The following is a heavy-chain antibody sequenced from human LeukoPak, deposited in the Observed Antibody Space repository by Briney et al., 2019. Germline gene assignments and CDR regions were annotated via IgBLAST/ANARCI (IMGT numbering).Heavy chain of an antibody. CDR3: ARDPLSPSNYYDKRPDAFDI. J-gene: IGHJ3*02. Sequence: GGSLRLSCAASGFTFSDYYMSWIRQAPGKGLEWVSYISSSGSTIYYADSEKGRFTISRDNAKNSLYLQMNSLRAEDTAVYYCARDPLSPSNYYDKRPDAFDIWGQGTMVTVSS. D-gene: IGHD3-22*01. CDR2: ISSSGSTI. V-gene: IGHV3-11*01. CDR1: GFTFSDYY.